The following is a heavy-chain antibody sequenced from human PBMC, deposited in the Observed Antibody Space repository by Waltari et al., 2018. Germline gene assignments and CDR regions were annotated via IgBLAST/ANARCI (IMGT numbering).Heavy chain of an antibody. CDR2: TDPVDSGT. CDR3: ARRRNYPGGAMDV. V-gene: IGHV5-51*01. D-gene: IGHD4-4*01. CDR1: GYSFTSYW. J-gene: IGHJ6*02. Sequence: EVQLVQSGAEVKKPGESLKISCKDSGYSFTSYWIGWVRQMPGKGLEWMGLTDPVDSGTRYSPSFQCQVTISADKSISTAYLQWSSLKASDTAMYYCARRRNYPGGAMDVWGQGTTVTVSS.